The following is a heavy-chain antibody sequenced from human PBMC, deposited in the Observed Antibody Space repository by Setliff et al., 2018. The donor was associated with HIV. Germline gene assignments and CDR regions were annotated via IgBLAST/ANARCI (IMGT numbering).Heavy chain of an antibody. CDR3: ARPVSKNFYGLDV. CDR2: LYFGGST. Sequence: SETLSLTCNVSGDSISSHYWSWIRQPPGKGLEWIGTLYFGGSTSYNSSLKGRVTISAATSKNVFSLNMTSVTAADTAVYYCARPVSKNFYGLDVWGLGTTVTGLL. J-gene: IGHJ6*02. V-gene: IGHV4-59*11. CDR1: GDSISSHY.